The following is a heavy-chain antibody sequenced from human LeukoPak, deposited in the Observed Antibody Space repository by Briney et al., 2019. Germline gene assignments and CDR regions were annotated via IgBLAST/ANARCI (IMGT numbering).Heavy chain of an antibody. Sequence: SGPTLVKPPQTLTLTCTFSGFSLSTNGMCVSWIRQPPGKALEWLALIDWDDDKFYSTSLKTRLTISTDTSKNLVVLTMTNMDPVDTATYYCARMDYGDYLFDFWGQGTLVTVSS. CDR1: GFSLSTNGMC. V-gene: IGHV2-70*01. CDR2: IDWDDDK. J-gene: IGHJ4*02. CDR3: ARMDYGDYLFDF. D-gene: IGHD4-17*01.